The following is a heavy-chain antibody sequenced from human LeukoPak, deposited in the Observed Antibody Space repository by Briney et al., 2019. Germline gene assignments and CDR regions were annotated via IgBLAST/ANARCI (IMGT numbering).Heavy chain of an antibody. CDR1: GGSFSGYY. CDR2: INHSEST. D-gene: IGHD2-15*01. V-gene: IGHV4-34*01. Sequence: PSETLSLTCAVYGGSFSGYYWSWIRQPPGKGLEWIGEINHSESTNYNPSLKSRVTISVDTSKNQFSLKLSSVTAADTAVYYCAGGQGRLQRGKRIYYFDYWGQGALVTVSS. CDR3: AGGQGRLQRGKRIYYFDY. J-gene: IGHJ4*02.